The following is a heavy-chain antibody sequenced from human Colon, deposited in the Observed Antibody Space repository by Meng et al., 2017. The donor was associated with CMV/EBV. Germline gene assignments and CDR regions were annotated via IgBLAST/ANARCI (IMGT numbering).Heavy chain of an antibody. CDR2: VYPSGAT. CDR1: GSSINSYY. CDR3: AREMTAGVAAADRVGDAYE. V-gene: IGHV4-4*07. J-gene: IGHJ1*01. D-gene: IGHD6-13*01. Sequence: HVQVRWRGPGVAKSSEPLSLPGPVAGSSINSYYCAWIRQSAGKGLELIGRVYPSGATTYNPSVVSRVTMSIDTSKNQFSLNLKSVTAADTAVYFCAREMTAGVAAADRVGDAYEWGPGTLVTVSS.